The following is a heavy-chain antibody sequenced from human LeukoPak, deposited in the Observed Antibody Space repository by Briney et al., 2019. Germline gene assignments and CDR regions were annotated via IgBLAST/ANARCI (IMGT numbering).Heavy chain of an antibody. J-gene: IGHJ5*02. CDR2: TYPGDSNT. Sequence: GASLKISCKGSGYSFTSYWIGWVRQLPGKGLEWMGITYPGDSNTRYSPSFQGQVTISADKSISSAYLQWSSLKASDTAMYYCVRSPACSSGTCYPNWFDPWGQGTLVTVSS. V-gene: IGHV5-51*01. CDR1: GYSFTSYW. CDR3: VRSPACSSGTCYPNWFDP. D-gene: IGHD2-15*01.